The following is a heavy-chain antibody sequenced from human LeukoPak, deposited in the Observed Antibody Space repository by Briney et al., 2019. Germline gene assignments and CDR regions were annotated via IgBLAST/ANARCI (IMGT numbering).Heavy chain of an antibody. CDR2: IRADASKT. V-gene: IGHV3-21*01. J-gene: IGHJ4*02. CDR1: ALAFRSYG. CDR3: ARDYPYGGGGRYFDWLPVF. Sequence: RGSLRLSCAASALAFRSYGMTCVRQAPGEVMEWVSAIRADASKTYYADSVGDRLTISRDHAENSTYLQMNSLRVEDTAVYYCARDYPYGGGGRYFDWLPVFWGQGTLVTVSS. D-gene: IGHD3-9*01.